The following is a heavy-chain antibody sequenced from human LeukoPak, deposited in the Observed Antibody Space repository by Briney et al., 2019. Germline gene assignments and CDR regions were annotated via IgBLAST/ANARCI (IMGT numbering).Heavy chain of an antibody. J-gene: IGHJ4*02. V-gene: IGHV3-7*01. D-gene: IGHD6-13*01. CDR3: ARDSAGNDY. CDR2: IKQDGSEK. Sequence: ETLSLTCTVSGGSISSSSYYWGWIRQPPGKGLEWVPNIKQDGSEKYYVDSVKGRFTISRDNAKNSLYLQMNSLRAEDTAMYYCARDSAGNDYWGQGTLVTVSS. CDR1: GGSISSSSYY.